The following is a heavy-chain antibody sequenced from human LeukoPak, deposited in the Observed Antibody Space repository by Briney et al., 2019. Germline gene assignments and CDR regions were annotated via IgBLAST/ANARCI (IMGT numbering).Heavy chain of an antibody. V-gene: IGHV1-69*13. D-gene: IGHD2-2*01. Sequence: SVKVSCKASGGTFSSYAISWVRQAPVQGLEWMGGIIPIFGTANYAQKFQGRVTITADESTSTAYMELSSLRCEDTAVYYCARATPRWGYWSSTSCYSAVDYWGQGTLVTVSS. CDR3: ARATPRWGYWSSTSCYSAVDY. CDR2: IIPIFGTA. CDR1: GGTFSSYA. J-gene: IGHJ4*02.